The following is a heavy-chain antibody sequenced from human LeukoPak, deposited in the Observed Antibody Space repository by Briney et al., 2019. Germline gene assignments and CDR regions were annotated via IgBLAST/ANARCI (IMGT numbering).Heavy chain of an antibody. J-gene: IGHJ4*02. CDR3: APNRANWGSE. D-gene: IGHD7-27*01. CDR2: ISGSGGST. CDR1: GFTFSNYD. Sequence: GGSLRLSCAASGFTFSNYDMRWIRQAPGKGLEWVSSISGSGGSTYYADSVMGRFTISRDNSKNTLYLQMDSLRAEDTAVYYCAPNRANWGSEGGQGTLVTVSS. V-gene: IGHV3-23*01.